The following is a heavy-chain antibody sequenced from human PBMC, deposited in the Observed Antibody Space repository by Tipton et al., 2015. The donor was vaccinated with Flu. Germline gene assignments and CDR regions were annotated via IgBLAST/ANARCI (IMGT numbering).Heavy chain of an antibody. J-gene: IGHJ4*02. CDR2: VYHIGST. V-gene: IGHV4-38-2*02. CDR3: ARDRSDFWPIKNYFDY. CDR1: GSSITSDNY. Sequence: TLSLTCTVSGSSITSDNYWGWIRHPPGKGLDWIGSVYHIGSTYYNPSLKSRVTISIDTPRNQFSLKLSSVTATDTAVYYCARDRSDFWPIKNYFDYWGQGTPVTVSS. D-gene: IGHD3-3*01.